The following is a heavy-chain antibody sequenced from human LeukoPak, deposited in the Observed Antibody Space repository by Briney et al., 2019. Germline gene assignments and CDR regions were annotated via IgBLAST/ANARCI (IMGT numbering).Heavy chain of an antibody. CDR3: ARDRGNYFDY. Sequence: GGSLRLSCAASGFTFSSYSMNWVRQAPGKGLEWVGRSSNKANSYTTEYAASVKGRFTISRDDSKNSLYLQMNSLKTEDTAAYYCARDRGNYFDYWGQGTLVTVSS. V-gene: IGHV3-72*01. CDR1: GFTFSSYS. J-gene: IGHJ4*02. CDR2: SSNKANSYTT.